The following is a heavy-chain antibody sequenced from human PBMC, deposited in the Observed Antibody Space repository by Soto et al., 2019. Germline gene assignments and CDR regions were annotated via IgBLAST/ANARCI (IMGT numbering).Heavy chain of an antibody. CDR1: GGSFTGYY. D-gene: IGHD2-2*01. V-gene: IGHV4-34*01. J-gene: IGHJ4*02. CDR2: INHSGST. CDR3: AREYCSSTSCYYYFDY. Sequence: TLSLTCAVYGGSFTGYYWSWIRQPPGKGLEWIGEINHSGSTNYNPSLKSRVTISVDTSKNQFSLKLSSVTAADTAVYYCAREYCSSTSCYYYFDYCGQGTLVTVSS.